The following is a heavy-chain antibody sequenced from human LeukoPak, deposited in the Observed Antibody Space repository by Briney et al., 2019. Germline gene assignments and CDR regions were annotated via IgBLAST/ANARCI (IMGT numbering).Heavy chain of an antibody. D-gene: IGHD6-13*01. CDR3: ARGSSSLDY. CDR2: ISTGSNYI. J-gene: IGHJ4*02. V-gene: IGHV3-21*01. Sequence: GGSLRLSCAASGFTFSGYTMNWVRQAPGKGLEWVSSISTGSNYIYYADSVKGRFTISRDNAKNSLYLQMNSLRAEDTAVYYCARGSSSLDYWGQGTLVTVSS. CDR1: GFTFSGYT.